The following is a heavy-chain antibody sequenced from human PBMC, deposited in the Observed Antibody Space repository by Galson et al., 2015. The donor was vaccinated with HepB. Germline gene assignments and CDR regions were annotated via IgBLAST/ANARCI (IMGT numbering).Heavy chain of an antibody. CDR1: GFLFRNYA. D-gene: IGHD6-13*01. CDR3: VKCHSRTCRYFDL. Sequence: SLRLSCAASGFLFRNYAMSWVRQAPGKGLEWVSSVTGGGSGTYYADSVKGRVTISKDNSKNTLYLQMNSLRAEDTAVYYCVKCHSRTCRYFDLWGRGTPVTVSS. CDR2: VTGGGSGT. V-gene: IGHV3-23*01. J-gene: IGHJ2*01.